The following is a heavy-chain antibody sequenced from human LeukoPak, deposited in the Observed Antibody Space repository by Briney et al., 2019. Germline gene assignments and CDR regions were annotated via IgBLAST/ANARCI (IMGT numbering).Heavy chain of an antibody. CDR1: GFTFSSYG. CDR3: AKDSRYYYVDY. D-gene: IGHD1-14*01. V-gene: IGHV3-30*02. J-gene: IGHJ4*02. CDR2: IRYDGSKE. Sequence: GGSLRLSCAASGFTFSSYGMHWVRQAPGKGLEWVAFIRYDGSKECYADSVKGRFTISRDNSKSTLYLQMNSLKTEDTAVYYCAKDSRYYYVDYWGQGILVTVSS.